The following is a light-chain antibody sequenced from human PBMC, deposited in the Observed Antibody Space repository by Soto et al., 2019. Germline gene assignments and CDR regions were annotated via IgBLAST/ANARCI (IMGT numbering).Light chain of an antibody. V-gene: IGLV2-23*01. Sequence: QSALTQPASVSGSPGQSITISCTGTSSDVGSYNLVSWYQQHPDKAPKLMIYEGSKRPSGVSNRFSGSKSGNTASLTISGLQAEDEADYYCCSYAGSSTGVVFGGGTKLTVL. CDR3: CSYAGSSTGVV. J-gene: IGLJ2*01. CDR2: EGS. CDR1: SSDVGSYNL.